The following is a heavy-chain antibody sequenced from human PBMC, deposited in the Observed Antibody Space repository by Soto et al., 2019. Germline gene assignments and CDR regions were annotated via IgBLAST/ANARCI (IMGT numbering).Heavy chain of an antibody. CDR2: INNDGSST. Sequence: RLSCAASGCTFSSNWMPCFRHASGKVLVWVSRINNDGSSTSYADSVKGRFTISRDNAKNTLYLQMNSLRAQDTAVYYCARGYYYDSSGDAVRFWFEHRGQRALVT. J-gene: IGHJ5*02. V-gene: IGHV3-74*01. CDR3: ARGYYYDSSGDAVRFWFEH. CDR1: GCTFSSNW. D-gene: IGHD3-22*01.